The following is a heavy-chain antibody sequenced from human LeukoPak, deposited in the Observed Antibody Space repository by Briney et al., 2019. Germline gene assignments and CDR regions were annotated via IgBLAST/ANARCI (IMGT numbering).Heavy chain of an antibody. V-gene: IGHV4-59*04. CDR3: RGVVPAARWFDP. J-gene: IGHJ5*02. D-gene: IGHD2-2*01. CDR1: GGSISNYY. CDR2: IYYSGST. Sequence: SETLSLTCTVSGGSISNYYWSWIRQHPGKGLEWIGYIYYSGSTYYNPSLKSRVTISVDTSKNQFSLKLSSVTAADTAVYYCRGVVPAARWFDPWGQGTLVTVSS.